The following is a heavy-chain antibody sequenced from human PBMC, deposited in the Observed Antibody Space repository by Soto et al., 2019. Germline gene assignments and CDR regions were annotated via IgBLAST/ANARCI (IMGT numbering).Heavy chain of an antibody. CDR2: IYYSGST. CDR3: ARSDTAMADFDY. D-gene: IGHD5-18*01. J-gene: IGHJ4*02. V-gene: IGHV4-59*11. Sequence: SETLSLTCTVSGESISGHYWSWIRQPPGKGLEWIGYIYYSGSTNYNPSLKSRVTISVDTSKNQFSLKLSSVTAADTAVYYCARSDTAMADFDYWGQGTLVTVS. CDR1: GESISGHY.